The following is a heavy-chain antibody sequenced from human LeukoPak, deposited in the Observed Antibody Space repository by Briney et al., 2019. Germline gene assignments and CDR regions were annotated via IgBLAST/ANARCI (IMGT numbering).Heavy chain of an antibody. CDR3: AKTVVKVGLFDY. CDR1: GFTFSSYG. CDR2: IRYDGSNK. D-gene: IGHD2/OR15-2a*01. Sequence: GGSLRLSCAASGFTFSSYGMHWVRQAPGKGLEWVAFIRYDGSNKYYADSVKGRFTISRDNSKNTLYLQMHSLRAEDTAVYYCAKTVVKVGLFDYWGQGTLVTVSS. V-gene: IGHV3-30*02. J-gene: IGHJ4*02.